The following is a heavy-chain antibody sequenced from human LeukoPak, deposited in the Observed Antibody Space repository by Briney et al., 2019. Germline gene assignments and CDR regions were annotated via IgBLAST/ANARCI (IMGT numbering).Heavy chain of an antibody. CDR3: ARGVAENGNPNYFDP. D-gene: IGHD6-13*01. V-gene: IGHV3-33*01. J-gene: IGHJ5*02. CDR1: GFIFSSYA. Sequence: GTSLRLSCAASGFIFSSYAMHWVRQAPGTGLEWVAVIWSDGTREYYIDSVKGRFTISRDNSKSTLYLQMNSLRAEDTAVYSCARGVAENGNPNYFDPWGRGTLVTVSS. CDR2: IWSDGTRE.